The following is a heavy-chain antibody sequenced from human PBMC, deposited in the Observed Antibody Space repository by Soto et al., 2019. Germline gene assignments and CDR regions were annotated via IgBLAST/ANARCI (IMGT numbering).Heavy chain of an antibody. CDR3: ARDRPYSSSSGYYYGMDV. J-gene: IGHJ6*02. V-gene: IGHV1-46*01. CDR1: GYTFTSYY. D-gene: IGHD6-6*01. Sequence: QVQLVQSGAEVKKPGASVKVSCKASGYTFTSYYMHWVRQAPGQGLEWLGIINPSGGSTSYAQKCQCRVTMTRDTSTSTVYMELSSLRSEDTAVYYCARDRPYSSSSGYYYGMDVWGQGTTVTVSS. CDR2: INPSGGST.